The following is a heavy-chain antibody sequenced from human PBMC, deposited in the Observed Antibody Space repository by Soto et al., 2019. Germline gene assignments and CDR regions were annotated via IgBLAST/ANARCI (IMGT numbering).Heavy chain of an antibody. V-gene: IGHV3-23*01. Sequence: SLRLSCAASGFTFSSYAMNWVRQAPGKGLEWVSVISGSGGSTYYADSVKGRFTISRDNSKNTLYLQMNSLRAEDTAVYYCARDYYDSSGYFDAFDIWGQGTMVTVSS. J-gene: IGHJ3*02. D-gene: IGHD3-22*01. CDR3: ARDYYDSSGYFDAFDI. CDR1: GFTFSSYA. CDR2: ISGSGGST.